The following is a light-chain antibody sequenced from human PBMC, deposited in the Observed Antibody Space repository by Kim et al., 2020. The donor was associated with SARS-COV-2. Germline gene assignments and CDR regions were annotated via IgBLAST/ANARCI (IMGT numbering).Light chain of an antibody. V-gene: IGLV1-47*01. CDR2: RIS. CDR1: SSNIGVNY. Sequence: QSVLTQPPSASGTPGQRVTISCSGTSSNIGVNYVYWYQHLPGTAPNVLIYRISQRPSGVPDRFSGSQSGTSASLAISGLRSEDEGDYYCAAWVDTLGTWIFGGGTQLTVL. J-gene: IGLJ3*02. CDR3: AAWVDTLGTWI.